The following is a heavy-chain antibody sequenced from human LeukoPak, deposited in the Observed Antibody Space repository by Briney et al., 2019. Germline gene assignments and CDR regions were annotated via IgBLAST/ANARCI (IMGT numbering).Heavy chain of an antibody. Sequence: GGSLRLSCAASGFTFSSYAMHWVRQAPGKGLEWVAVISYDGSNKYYADSVKGRFTISRDNSKNTLYLQMNSLRAEDTAVYYCARGPTSHCSRYWGQGTLVTVSS. CDR1: GFTFSSYA. J-gene: IGHJ4*02. CDR3: ARGPTSHCSRY. D-gene: IGHD2-2*01. CDR2: ISYDGSNK. V-gene: IGHV3-30-3*01.